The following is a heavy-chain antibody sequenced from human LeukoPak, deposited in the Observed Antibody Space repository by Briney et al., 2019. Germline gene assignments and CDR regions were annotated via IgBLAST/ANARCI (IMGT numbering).Heavy chain of an antibody. D-gene: IGHD3-16*01. CDR2: VYSDGNT. V-gene: IGHV3-66*01. J-gene: IGHJ4*02. Sequence: GWSLRLSCVASGFTVSSDYMSWVRQAPGKGLEWVSVVYSDGNTYYADSVRGRFTISRDNSKNTVSLQMNRLRVEDTAVYYCARALWDYWGQGTLVTVSS. CDR1: GFTVSSDY. CDR3: ARALWDY.